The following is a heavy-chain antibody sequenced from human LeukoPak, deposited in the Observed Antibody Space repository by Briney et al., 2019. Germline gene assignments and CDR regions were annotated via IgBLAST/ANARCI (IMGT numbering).Heavy chain of an antibody. V-gene: IGHV3-23*01. D-gene: IGHD3-10*01. CDR3: AKLWFGELLLDY. CDR2: ISGSGGST. J-gene: IGHJ4*02. CDR1: GFTFSSYA. Sequence: GGSLRLSCAASGFTFSSYAMSWVRQAPGKGLEWVSSISGSGGSTYYADSVKGRSTISRDNSKNTLYLQMNSLRAEDTAVYYCAKLWFGELLLDYWGQGTLVTVSS.